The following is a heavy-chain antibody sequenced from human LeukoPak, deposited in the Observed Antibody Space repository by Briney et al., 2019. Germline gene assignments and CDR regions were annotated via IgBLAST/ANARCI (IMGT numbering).Heavy chain of an antibody. V-gene: IGHV4-31*03. CDR3: ARTRAYTFGGVIVRGTYDY. J-gene: IGHJ4*02. D-gene: IGHD3-16*02. Sequence: SETLSLTCTVSGGSINSGGYYWSWIRQHPGKGLEWTGYISYSGSTYYNPSLKSRLTISLDTSKNQFSLRLSSVSAADTAVYYCARTRAYTFGGVIVRGTYDYWGQGTLVTVSS. CDR2: ISYSGST. CDR1: GGSINSGGYY.